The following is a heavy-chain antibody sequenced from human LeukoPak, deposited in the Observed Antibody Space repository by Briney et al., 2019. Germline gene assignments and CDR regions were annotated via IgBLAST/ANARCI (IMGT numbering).Heavy chain of an antibody. V-gene: IGHV1-24*01. J-gene: IGHJ4*02. Sequence: ASVKVSCKVSGYTLTELSMHWVRQAPGKGLEWMGGFDPEDGETIYAQKFQGRVTMTEDTSTDTAYMELSSLRSEDTAVYYCATFPPDLTGTTIYEYYFDYWGQGTLVTVSS. CDR1: GYTLTELS. D-gene: IGHD1-7*01. CDR3: ATFPPDLTGTTIYEYYFDY. CDR2: FDPEDGET.